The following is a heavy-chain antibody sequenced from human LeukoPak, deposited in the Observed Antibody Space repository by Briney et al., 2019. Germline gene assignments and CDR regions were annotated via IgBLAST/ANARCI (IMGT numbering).Heavy chain of an antibody. V-gene: IGHV1-46*01. CDR1: GYTFTSYY. D-gene: IGHD3-16*02. Sequence: ASVKVSCKASGYTFTSYYMHWVRQAPGQGLEWMGIINPSGGSTSYAQKFQGRVTMTRDTSTSTVYMELSSLRSEDTAVYYCAREEVGGDDYVWGSYRPGRSVDYGGQGTLVTVSP. CDR2: INPSGGST. CDR3: AREEVGGDDYVWGSYRPGRSVDY. J-gene: IGHJ4*02.